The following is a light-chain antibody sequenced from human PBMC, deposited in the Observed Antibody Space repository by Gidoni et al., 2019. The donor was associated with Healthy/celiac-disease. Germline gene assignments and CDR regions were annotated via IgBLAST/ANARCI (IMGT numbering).Light chain of an antibody. J-gene: IGLJ2*01. V-gene: IGLV3-21*02. CDR2: DDS. CDR3: QVWDSSSDHPV. CDR1: NIGSKS. Sequence: SYVLTQLPSVSVAPGQTARITCGGHNIGSKSVHVYQQKPGQAPVLVVYDDSDRPSGIPERFSGANSGNTATLTISRVEAGDEADYYCQVWDSSSDHPVFGGGTKLTVL.